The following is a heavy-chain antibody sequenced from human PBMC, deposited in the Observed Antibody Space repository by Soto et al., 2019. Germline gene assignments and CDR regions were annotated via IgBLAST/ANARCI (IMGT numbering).Heavy chain of an antibody. Sequence: ALRLSCAASGFTFSTYAMSWVRQAPGKGLEWVSAISGSGGSTYYADSVKGRFTISRDNSKNTLYLQMNSLRAEDTALYYCAKDHWGSYSGQGTLVTVSS. CDR1: GFTFSTYA. D-gene: IGHD3-16*01. V-gene: IGHV3-23*01. CDR3: AKDHWGSY. CDR2: ISGSGGST. J-gene: IGHJ4*02.